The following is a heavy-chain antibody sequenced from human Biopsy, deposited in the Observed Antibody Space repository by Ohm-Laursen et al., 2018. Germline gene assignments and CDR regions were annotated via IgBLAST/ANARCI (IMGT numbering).Heavy chain of an antibody. CDR3: ARRSAVNWYFNL. J-gene: IGHJ2*01. CDR2: IYNTGDT. V-gene: IGHV4-59*08. Sequence: GTLSLTCTVSGGSITSYSWSWIRQPPGKGLEPIGYIYNTGDTTYNPSLQSRVTISLDTSNNQLSLRLRSVTAADAAVYYCARRSAVNWYFNLWGRGTLVTVSS. D-gene: IGHD4-17*01. CDR1: GGSITSYS.